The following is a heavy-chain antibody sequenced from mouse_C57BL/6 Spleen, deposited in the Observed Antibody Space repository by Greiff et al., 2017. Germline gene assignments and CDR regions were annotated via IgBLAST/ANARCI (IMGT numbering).Heavy chain of an antibody. CDR3: ARSGYPWDFDV. J-gene: IGHJ1*03. Sequence: EVKLMESGPGLAKPSQTLSLTCSVTGYSITSDYWHWIRKFPGNKLEYMGYISYSGSTYYNPFIKSRISITRDTSKNQYYLQLNSVTTEDTATYYCARSGYPWDFDVWGTGTTVTVSS. CDR1: GYSITSDY. V-gene: IGHV3-8*01. D-gene: IGHD2-2*01. CDR2: ISYSGST.